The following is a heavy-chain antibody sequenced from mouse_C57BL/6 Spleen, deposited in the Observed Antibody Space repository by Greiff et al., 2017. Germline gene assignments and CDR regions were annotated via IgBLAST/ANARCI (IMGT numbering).Heavy chain of an antibody. J-gene: IGHJ4*01. V-gene: IGHV8-8*01. CDR1: GFSLSTFGMG. CDR3: ARMGGYDYDEDYAMDY. D-gene: IGHD2-4*01. CDR2: IWWDDDK. Sequence: QVTLKESGPGILQPSQTLSLTCSFSGFSLSTFGMGVGWIRQPSGKGLEWLAHIWWDDDKYYNPALKSRLTISKDTSKNQVFLKIANVDTADTATYYCARMGGYDYDEDYAMDYWGQGTSVTVSS.